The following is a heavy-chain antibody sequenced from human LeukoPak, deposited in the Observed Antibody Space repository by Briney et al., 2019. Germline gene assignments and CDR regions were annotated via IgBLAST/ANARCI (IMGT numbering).Heavy chain of an antibody. CDR3: ARLPGGYLYYLDV. CDR1: GGSISSGGYS. J-gene: IGHJ6*03. V-gene: IGHV4-30-4*07. Sequence: SETLSLTCAVSGGSISSGGYSWSWIRQPPGKGLEWIGYIYYSGSTYYNPSLKSRVTISVDTSKNQFSLKLSSVTAADTAVYYCARLPGGYLYYLDVWGKGTTVTVSS. D-gene: IGHD4-23*01. CDR2: IYYSGST.